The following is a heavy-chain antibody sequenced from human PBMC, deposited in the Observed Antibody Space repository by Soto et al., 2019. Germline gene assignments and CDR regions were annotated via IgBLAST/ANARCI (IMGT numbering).Heavy chain of an antibody. CDR3: AKDLTSYCSSTSCSDYYFDY. CDR2: ISPSSSAT. CDR1: GFTFSTYS. J-gene: IGHJ4*02. Sequence: PGGSLRLSCAASGFTFSTYSMNWVRQAPGKGLEWISYISPSSSATYYADSVKGRFTISRDNSKNTLYLQMNSLRAEDTAVYYCAKDLTSYCSSTSCSDYYFDYWGQGTLVTVSS. D-gene: IGHD2-2*01. V-gene: IGHV3-48*01.